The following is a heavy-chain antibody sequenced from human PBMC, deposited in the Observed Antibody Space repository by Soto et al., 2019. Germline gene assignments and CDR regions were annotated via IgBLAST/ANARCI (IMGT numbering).Heavy chain of an antibody. J-gene: IGHJ4*02. CDR1: GFTFSSYS. D-gene: IGHD6-13*01. CDR2: ISSSSSTI. Sequence: GGSLRLSCAASGFTFSSYSMNWVRQAPGKGLEWVSYISSSSSTIYYADSVKGRFTISRDNAKNSLYLQMNSLRDEDTAVYYCARDKGSSWYQTVPDYWGQGTLVTVSS. CDR3: ARDKGSSWYQTVPDY. V-gene: IGHV3-48*02.